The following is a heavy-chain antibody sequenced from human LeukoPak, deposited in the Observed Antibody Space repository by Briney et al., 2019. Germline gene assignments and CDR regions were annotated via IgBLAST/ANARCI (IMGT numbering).Heavy chain of an antibody. J-gene: IGHJ4*02. Sequence: GGSLRLSCAASGFTFDDYAMHWVRQAPGKGLEWVSGISWNSGSIGYADSVMGRSTISRDNAKNSLYLQMNSLRAEDTALYYCAKDIFTGIAAAGAIDYWGQGTLVTVSS. D-gene: IGHD6-13*01. CDR3: AKDIFTGIAAAGAIDY. CDR1: GFTFDDYA. V-gene: IGHV3-9*01. CDR2: ISWNSGSI.